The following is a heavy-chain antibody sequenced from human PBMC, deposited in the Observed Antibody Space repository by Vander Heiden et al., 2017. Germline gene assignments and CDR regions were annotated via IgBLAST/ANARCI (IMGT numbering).Heavy chain of an antibody. CDR3: ARDRNDYVWGSYRPYWYFDL. CDR2: IYYSGST. Sequence: QVQLQESGPGLVKPSETLSLTCTVSGGPISSYYWSWIRQPPGKGLEWIGYIYYSGSTNYNPSLKSRVTISVDTSKNQFSLKLSSVTAADTAVYYCARDRNDYVWGSYRPYWYFDLWGRGTLVTVSS. J-gene: IGHJ2*01. D-gene: IGHD3-16*02. CDR1: GGPISSYY. V-gene: IGHV4-59*01.